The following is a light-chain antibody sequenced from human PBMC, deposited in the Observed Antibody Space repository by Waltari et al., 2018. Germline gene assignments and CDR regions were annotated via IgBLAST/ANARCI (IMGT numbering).Light chain of an antibody. Sequence: ENVLTQSPGTLSLSPGKRAALLCSATQRISDNYLAWYQQKPCQAPSLLIYGASIRATGIPDRFSGSGSGTDFTLTINRLEPEDFAVYYCQQYDSSPLTFGPGTTVDI. CDR3: QQYDSSPLT. V-gene: IGKV3-20*01. J-gene: IGKJ3*01. CDR2: GAS. CDR1: QRISDNY.